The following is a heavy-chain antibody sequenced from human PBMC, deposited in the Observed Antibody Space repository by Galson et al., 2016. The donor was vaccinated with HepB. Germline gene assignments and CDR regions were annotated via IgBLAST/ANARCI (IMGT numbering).Heavy chain of an antibody. Sequence: SVKVSCKASGYIFTAYYLHWVRQATGQGLEWMGWINPNSGGTNYAQKFQGRITMTRDTSISTAYMEVSWLSSDGTAVYYCAKGNAGYDSFDYWGQGTLGTVSS. J-gene: IGHJ4*02. CDR3: AKGNAGYDSFDY. V-gene: IGHV1-2*02. CDR2: INPNSGGT. D-gene: IGHD3-3*01. CDR1: GYIFTAYY.